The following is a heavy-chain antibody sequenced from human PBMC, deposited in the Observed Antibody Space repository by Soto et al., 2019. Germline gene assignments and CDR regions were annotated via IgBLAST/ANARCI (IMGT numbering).Heavy chain of an antibody. D-gene: IGHD1-26*01. J-gene: IGHJ4*01. CDR1: GFTFSDHY. Sequence: EVQLVESGGGLVQPGGSQRLSCAASGFTFSDHYMDWVRQAPGKGLEWVGRIRNKANSYTTDYAASVKGRFTISRDDSKDSLCLQMNSLKTEDTAIYYCASDSGKGAYFDYWGHGTLATVSS. V-gene: IGHV3-72*01. CDR3: ASDSGKGAYFDY. CDR2: IRNKANSYTT.